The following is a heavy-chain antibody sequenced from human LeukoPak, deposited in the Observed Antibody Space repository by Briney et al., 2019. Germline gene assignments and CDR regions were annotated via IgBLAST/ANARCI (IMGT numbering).Heavy chain of an antibody. CDR3: ARYGSGYYYPTPLDY. J-gene: IGHJ4*02. CDR1: GGSISSYY. V-gene: IGHV4-59*01. CDR2: IYYSGST. D-gene: IGHD3-22*01. Sequence: SETLSLTCTVPGGSISSYYWSWIRRPPGKGLEWIGYIYYSGSTNYNPSLKSRVTISVDTSKNQFSLKLSSVTAADTAVYYCARYGSGYYYPTPLDYWGQGTLVTVSS.